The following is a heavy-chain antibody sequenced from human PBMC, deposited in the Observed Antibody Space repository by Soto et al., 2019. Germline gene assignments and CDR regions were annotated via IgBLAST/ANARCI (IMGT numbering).Heavy chain of an antibody. J-gene: IGHJ4*02. CDR1: GFTFSSYS. CDR3: AREHCGRPSSLTFFNY. V-gene: IGHV3-48*01. D-gene: IGHD2-2*01. CDR2: ISSSSSTI. Sequence: EVQLVESGGGLVQPGGSLRLSCAASGFTFSSYSMNWVRQAPGKGLEWVSYISSSSSTIYYADSVKGRFTISRDNAKNSRYLKITSLSAEDTVFYYGAREHCGRPSSLTFFNYWGQETLVTVSS.